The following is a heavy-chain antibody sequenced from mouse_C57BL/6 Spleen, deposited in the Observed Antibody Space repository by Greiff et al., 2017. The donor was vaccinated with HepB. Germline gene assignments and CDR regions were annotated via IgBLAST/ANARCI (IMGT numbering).Heavy chain of an antibody. CDR3: ARYGYYYGSSYRAMDY. Sequence: EVKLVESGGGLVQPGGSLSLSCAASGFTFTDYYMSWVRQPPGKALEWLGFIRNKANGYTTEYSASVKGRFTISRDNSQSILYLQMNALRAEDSATYYCARYGYYYGSSYRAMDYWGQGTSVTVSS. V-gene: IGHV7-3*01. J-gene: IGHJ4*01. D-gene: IGHD1-1*01. CDR1: GFTFTDYY. CDR2: IRNKANGYTT.